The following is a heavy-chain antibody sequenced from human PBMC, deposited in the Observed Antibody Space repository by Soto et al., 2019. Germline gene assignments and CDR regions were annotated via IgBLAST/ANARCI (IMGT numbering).Heavy chain of an antibody. CDR1: GFTFSSYA. J-gene: IGHJ4*02. CDR2: ISYDRSNK. V-gene: IGHV3-30-3*01. CDR3: AREGGSGWTGYYFDY. D-gene: IGHD6-19*01. Sequence: QVQLVESGGGVVQPGRSLRLSCAASGFTFSSYAMHWVRQAPGKGLEWVAVISYDRSNKYYADSVKGRFTISRDNSKNALYLQMNGLRAEDTAVYYGAREGGSGWTGYYFDYWGQGTLVTVSS.